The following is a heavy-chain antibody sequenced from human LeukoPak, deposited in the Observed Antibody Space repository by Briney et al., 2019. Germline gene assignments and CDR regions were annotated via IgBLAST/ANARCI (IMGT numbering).Heavy chain of an antibody. CDR2: IYYSGST. Sequence: SETLSLTCTVSGGSISSSSYYWGWIRQPPGKGLEWIGSIYYSGSTYYNPSLKSRVTISVDTSKNQFSLKLSSVTAADTAVYYCSRHPNTYYDFWSGYYYYMDVWGNGTTVTVSS. CDR3: SRHPNTYYDFWSGYYYYMDV. CDR1: GGSISSSSYY. D-gene: IGHD3-3*01. V-gene: IGHV4-39*01. J-gene: IGHJ6*03.